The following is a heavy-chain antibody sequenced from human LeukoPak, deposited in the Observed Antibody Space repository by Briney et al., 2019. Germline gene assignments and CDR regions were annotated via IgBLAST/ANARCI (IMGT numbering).Heavy chain of an antibody. J-gene: IGHJ4*02. D-gene: IGHD4/OR15-4a*01. CDR2: IYSDNT. CDR3: ARRAGAYSHPYDY. Sequence: GGSLRLSCGASGITFSSYGMHWVRQAPGKGLEWVSFIYSDNTHYSDSVKGRFTISRDNSKNTLYLQMNSLRAEDTAVYYCARRAGAYSHPYDYWGQGTLVTVSS. CDR1: GITFSSYG. V-gene: IGHV3-NL1*01.